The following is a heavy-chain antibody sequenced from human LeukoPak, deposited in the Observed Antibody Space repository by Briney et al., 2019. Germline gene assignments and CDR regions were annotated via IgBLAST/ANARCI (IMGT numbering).Heavy chain of an antibody. Sequence: ASVNVSCKASGYTFTSYGISWVRQAPGQGLEWMGWISAYNGNTNYAQKLQGRVTMTTDTSTSTAYMELRSLRSDDTAVYYCARGASLPLYYDSSGYYQLPDYWGQGTLVTVSS. CDR2: ISAYNGNT. D-gene: IGHD3-22*01. CDR1: GYTFTSYG. V-gene: IGHV1-18*01. J-gene: IGHJ4*02. CDR3: ARGASLPLYYDSSGYYQLPDY.